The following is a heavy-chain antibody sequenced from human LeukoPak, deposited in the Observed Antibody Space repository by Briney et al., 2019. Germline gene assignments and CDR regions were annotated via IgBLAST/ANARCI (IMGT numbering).Heavy chain of an antibody. D-gene: IGHD3-10*01. V-gene: IGHV5-51*01. CDR1: GYSFTSYW. CDR3: ARRGVRELYYYYGMDV. Sequence: GESLKISCKGSGYSFTSYWIGWARQMPGKGLEWMGIIYPGDSDTRYSPSFQGQVTISADKSISTAYLQWSSLKASDTAMYYCARRGVRELYYYYGMDVWGQGNTVTVSS. CDR2: IYPGDSDT. J-gene: IGHJ6*02.